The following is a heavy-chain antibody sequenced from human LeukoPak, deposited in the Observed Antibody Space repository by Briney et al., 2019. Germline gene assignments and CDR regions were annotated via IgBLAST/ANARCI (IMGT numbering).Heavy chain of an antibody. CDR2: IYDSGST. J-gene: IGHJ4*02. CDR1: GGSISSSSYY. Sequence: PSETLSLTCTVSGGSISSSSYYWGWIRQPPGKGLEWIGSIYDSGSTYYNPSLKSRVTISVDTSKNQFSLKLSSVTAADTAVYYCARDLPDLTYWGQGTLVTVSS. V-gene: IGHV4-39*02. D-gene: IGHD3-9*01. CDR3: ARDLPDLTY.